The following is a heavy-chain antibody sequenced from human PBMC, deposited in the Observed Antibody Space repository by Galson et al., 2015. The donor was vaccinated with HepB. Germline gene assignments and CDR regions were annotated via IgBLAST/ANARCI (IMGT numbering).Heavy chain of an antibody. CDR3: ARIYSPVMVRGVYPLGPYGMDV. CDR2: IDWDDDE. D-gene: IGHD3-10*01. Sequence: PALVKPTQTLTLTCTFSGFSLSTSGMCVNWIRQPPGKALEWLARIDWDDDEYYRTSLKSRLTTSKDTSKNQVVLTLTNMDPVDTATYYCARIYSPVMVRGVYPLGPYGMDVWGQGTTVTVSS. CDR1: GFSLSTSGMC. V-gene: IGHV2-70*11. J-gene: IGHJ6*02.